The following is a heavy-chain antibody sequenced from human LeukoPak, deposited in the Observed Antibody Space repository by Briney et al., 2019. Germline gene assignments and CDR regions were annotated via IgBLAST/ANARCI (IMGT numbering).Heavy chain of an antibody. V-gene: IGHV1-18*01. J-gene: IGHJ4*02. CDR2: ISAYNGNT. CDR1: GYTFTSYG. CDR3: ARLISWSRYCSGGSCYTDYFDY. Sequence: ASVKVSCKASGYTFTSYGISWVRQAPGQGLEWMGWISAYNGNTNYAQKLQGRVTMTTDTSTSTAYMELRSPRSDDTAVYYCARLISWSRYCSGGSCYTDYFDYWGQGTLVTVSS. D-gene: IGHD2-15*01.